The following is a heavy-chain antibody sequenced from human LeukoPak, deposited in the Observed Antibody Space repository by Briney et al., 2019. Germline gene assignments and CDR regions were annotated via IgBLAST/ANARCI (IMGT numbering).Heavy chain of an antibody. CDR2: INHSGST. V-gene: IGHV4-34*01. Sequence: SETLSLTCAVYGGSFSGYYWSWIRQPPGKGLEWIGEINHSGSTNYNPSLTSRVTISVDTSKNQFSLKLSSVTAADTAVYYCARSRPPLYRSGYYSRYYYYGMDVWGQGTTVTVSS. CDR3: ARSRPPLYRSGYYSRYYYYGMDV. J-gene: IGHJ6*02. CDR1: GGSFSGYY. D-gene: IGHD3-22*01.